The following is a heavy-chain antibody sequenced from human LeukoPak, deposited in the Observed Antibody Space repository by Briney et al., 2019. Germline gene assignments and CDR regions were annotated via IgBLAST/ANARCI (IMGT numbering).Heavy chain of an antibody. CDR2: IYSGGST. Sequence: GGSLRLSCAASGFTVSSNYISWVRQAPGKGLEWVSVIYSGGSTYYADSVKGRFTISRDNSKNTLYLQMNSLRAEDTAVYYCARDAGGTTEFDYWGQRTLVTVSS. J-gene: IGHJ4*02. CDR1: GFTVSSNY. D-gene: IGHD4-17*01. CDR3: ARDAGGTTEFDY. V-gene: IGHV3-66*01.